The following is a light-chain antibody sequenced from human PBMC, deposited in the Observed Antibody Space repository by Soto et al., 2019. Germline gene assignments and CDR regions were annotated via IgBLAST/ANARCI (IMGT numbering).Light chain of an antibody. CDR2: EVS. CDR1: SSDVGGYNY. Sequence: QSALTQPASVSGSPGQSITISCTGTSSDVGGYNYVSWCQQHPGKAPKLMIYEVSNRPSGVSNRFSGSKSGNTASLTISGLQAEDEADYYCSSYTSSSTSVVFGGGTKVTVL. J-gene: IGLJ2*01. V-gene: IGLV2-14*01. CDR3: SSYTSSSTSVV.